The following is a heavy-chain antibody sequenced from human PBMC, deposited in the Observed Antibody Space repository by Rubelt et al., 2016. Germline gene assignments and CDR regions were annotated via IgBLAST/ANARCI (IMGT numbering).Heavy chain of an antibody. CDR1: GDSISSYY. CDR3: ARHTSESSSAAFDN. V-gene: IGHV4-59*08. Sequence: QVQLQESGPGLVKPSETLSLTCTVSGDSISSYYWTWIRQPPGKGLEWIGYIYYSGSTYYNPSLKSRITISMDHSKNQFSPRLTSMAAADTAIYFCARHTSESSSAAFDNWGQGILVTVSS. CDR2: IYYSGST. D-gene: IGHD2/OR15-2a*01. J-gene: IGHJ4*02.